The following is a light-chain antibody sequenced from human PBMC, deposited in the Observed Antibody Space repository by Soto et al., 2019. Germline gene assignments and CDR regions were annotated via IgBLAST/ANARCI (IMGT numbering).Light chain of an antibody. V-gene: IGLV2-14*03. J-gene: IGLJ1*01. CDR1: SSDVGGYNS. CDR3: SSYTSSNTYV. CDR2: NVS. Sequence: QSVLTQPASVSGSPGQSIAISCTGTSSDVGGYNSVSWYQQHPGKAPKLMIYNVSNRPSGVSDRFSGSKSGNTASLTISGIQAEDEADYYCSSYTSSNTYVFGTGTKVTVL.